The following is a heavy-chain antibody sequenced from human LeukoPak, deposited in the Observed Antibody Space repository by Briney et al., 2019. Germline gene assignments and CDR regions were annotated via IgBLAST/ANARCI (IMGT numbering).Heavy chain of an antibody. CDR2: ISGSGGST. CDR3: AKRSPGEWELPNPLWFDP. CDR1: GFTVSSNY. D-gene: IGHD1-26*01. J-gene: IGHJ5*02. Sequence: QTGGSLRLSCAASGFTVSSNYMSWVRQAPGKGLEWVSAISGSGGSTYYADSVKGRFTISRDNSKNTLYLQMNSLRAEDTAVYYCAKRSPGEWELPNPLWFDPWGQGTLVTVSS. V-gene: IGHV3-23*01.